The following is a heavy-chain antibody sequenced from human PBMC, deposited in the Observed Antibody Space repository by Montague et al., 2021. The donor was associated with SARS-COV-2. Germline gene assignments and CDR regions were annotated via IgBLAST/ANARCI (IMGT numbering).Heavy chain of an antibody. D-gene: IGHD3-10*01. J-gene: IGHJ6*02. CDR2: TSSSSSYI. CDR3: ARELHRTYYYGSGSYYKDYYGMDV. V-gene: IGHV3-21*01. Sequence: SLRLSCAASGFTFSSYSMNWVRQAPGKGLEWVSSTSSSSSYIYYADSVKGRFTISRDNAKNSLYLQMNSLRAEDTAVYYCARELHRTYYYGSGSYYKDYYGMDVWGQGTTVTVSS. CDR1: GFTFSSYS.